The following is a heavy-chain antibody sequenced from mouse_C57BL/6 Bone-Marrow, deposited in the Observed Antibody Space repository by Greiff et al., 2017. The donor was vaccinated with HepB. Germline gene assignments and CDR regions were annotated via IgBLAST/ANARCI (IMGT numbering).Heavy chain of an antibody. Sequence: EVQGVESGGDLVKPGGSLKLSCAASGFTFSSYGMSWVRQTPDKRLEWVATISSGGSYTYYPDSVKGRFTISRDNAKNTLYLQMSSLKSEDTAMYYCGRQGSPSMDYWGQGTSVTVSS. V-gene: IGHV5-6*01. CDR1: GFTFSSYG. D-gene: IGHD1-1*02. CDR2: ISSGGSYT. J-gene: IGHJ4*01. CDR3: GRQGSPSMDY.